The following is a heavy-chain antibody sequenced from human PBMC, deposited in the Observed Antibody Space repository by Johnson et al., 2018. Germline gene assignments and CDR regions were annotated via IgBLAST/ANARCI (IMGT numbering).Heavy chain of an antibody. D-gene: IGHD5-12*01. Sequence: QVQLQESGPGLVKPSETLSLTCTVSGGSISSYYWSWIRQPPGKGLEWIGYIYYSGSTNSNPSLKSRVTISVDTSKNQFYLKLSSVTAADTAVYYWARTYSGYDYMGSYYYYYMDVWGKGTTVTVSS. CDR1: GGSISSYY. V-gene: IGHV4-59*01. J-gene: IGHJ6*03. CDR2: IYYSGST. CDR3: ARTYSGYDYMGSYYYYYMDV.